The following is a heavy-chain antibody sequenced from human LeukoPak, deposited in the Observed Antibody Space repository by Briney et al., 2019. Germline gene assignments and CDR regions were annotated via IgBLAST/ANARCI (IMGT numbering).Heavy chain of an antibody. D-gene: IGHD6-6*01. CDR1: GGSISDYY. J-gene: IGHJ4*02. V-gene: IGHV4-59*01. CDR3: ARLGDYSSSPLY. Sequence: PSETLSLTCSVSGGSISDYYWTWIRQPPGKGLEWIGYIYYSGSTNYNPSLKSRVTISVDTSKNQFSLKLSSVTAADTAVYYCARLGDYSSSPLYWGQGTLVTVSS. CDR2: IYYSGST.